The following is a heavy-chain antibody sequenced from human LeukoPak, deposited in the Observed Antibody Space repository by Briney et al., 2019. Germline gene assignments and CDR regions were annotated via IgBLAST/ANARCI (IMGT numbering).Heavy chain of an antibody. CDR1: GFAFSSYG. Sequence: PGGSLRLSCAASGFAFSSYGMHWVRQAPGKGLEWVAVISYDGSNKYYADSVKGRFTISRDNSKNTLYLQMNSLRADDTAVYYCAKASGSPYYFDYWGQGTLVTVSS. V-gene: IGHV3-30*18. J-gene: IGHJ4*02. D-gene: IGHD3-10*01. CDR3: AKASGSPYYFDY. CDR2: ISYDGSNK.